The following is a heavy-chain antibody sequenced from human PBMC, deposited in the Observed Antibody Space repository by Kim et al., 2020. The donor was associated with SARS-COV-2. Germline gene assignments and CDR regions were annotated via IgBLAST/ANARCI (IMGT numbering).Heavy chain of an antibody. J-gene: IGHJ4*02. CDR3: AKLHEWDQGYFDY. V-gene: IGHV4-4*07. Sequence: TPPLESRVTMSLDTSKNQISLKLSSVTAADAALYYCAKLHEWDQGYFDYWGQGALVTVSS. D-gene: IGHD1-26*01.